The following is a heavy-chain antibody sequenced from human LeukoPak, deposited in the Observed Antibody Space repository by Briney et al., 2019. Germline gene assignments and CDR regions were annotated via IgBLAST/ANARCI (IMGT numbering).Heavy chain of an antibody. D-gene: IGHD3-22*01. CDR2: ISWNSGSI. V-gene: IGHV3-9*01. J-gene: IGHJ4*02. CDR3: AKGTPYYYDSSGSLYYFDY. Sequence: PGRSLRLSCAASGFTFDDYAMHWVRQAPGKGLEGVSGISWNSGSIVYADSVKGRFTISRDNAKNSLYLQMNSLRAEDTALYYCAKGTPYYYDSSGSLYYFDYWGQGTLVTVSS. CDR1: GFTFDDYA.